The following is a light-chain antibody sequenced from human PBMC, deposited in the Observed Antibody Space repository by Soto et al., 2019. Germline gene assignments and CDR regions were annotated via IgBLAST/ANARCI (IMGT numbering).Light chain of an antibody. V-gene: IGKV3-20*01. J-gene: IGKJ1*01. CDR3: QQYGSALQT. Sequence: EIVLTQSPGTLSLSPGERATLSCRASQSVRSSFLAWYQQRPGQAPRLLIYGASSRATGIPDRFSGSGSGTDFTLIISRLEPEDCAVYYCQQYGSALQTFGQGTKVDIK. CDR2: GAS. CDR1: QSVRSSF.